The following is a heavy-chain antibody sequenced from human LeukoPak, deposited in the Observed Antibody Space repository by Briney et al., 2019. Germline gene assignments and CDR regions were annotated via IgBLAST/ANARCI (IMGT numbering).Heavy chain of an antibody. J-gene: IGHJ4*02. V-gene: IGHV1-18*01. CDR3: ARAPGYCSSTSCYADY. Sequence: ASVKVSCKASGGTFNSYAISWVRQAPGQGHEWVGWISAYNGNTNYAQKLQGRVTMTTDTSTSTAYMELRSLRSDDTAVYYCARAPGYCSSTSCYADYWGQGTLVTVSS. CDR2: ISAYNGNT. CDR1: GGTFNSYA. D-gene: IGHD2-2*01.